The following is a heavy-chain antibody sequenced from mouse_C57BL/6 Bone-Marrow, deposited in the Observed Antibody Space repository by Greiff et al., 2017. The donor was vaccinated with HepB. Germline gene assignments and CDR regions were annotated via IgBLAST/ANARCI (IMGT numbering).Heavy chain of an antibody. CDR1: GYTFTSYW. CDR2: IDPSDSYT. Sequence: QVQLQQPGAELVRPGTSVKLSCKASGYTFTSYWMHWVKQRPGQGLEWIGVIDPSDSYTNYNQKFKGKATLTVDTSSSTAYMQLSSLTSEDSAVYYCARRRNWEGYAMEYWGQGTSVTVSS. V-gene: IGHV1-59*01. D-gene: IGHD4-1*01. J-gene: IGHJ4*01. CDR3: ARRRNWEGYAMEY.